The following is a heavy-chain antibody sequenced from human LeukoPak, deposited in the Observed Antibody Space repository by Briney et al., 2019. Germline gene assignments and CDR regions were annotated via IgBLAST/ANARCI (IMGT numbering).Heavy chain of an antibody. CDR2: IYCSGST. Sequence: SETLSLTCTVSGGSISSYYWSWIRQPPGKGLEWIGYIYCSGSTNYNPSLKSRVTISVDTSKNQFSLKLSSVTAADTAVYYCASSGNYNWFDPWGQGTLVTVSS. J-gene: IGHJ5*02. V-gene: IGHV4-59*01. CDR1: GGSISSYY. D-gene: IGHD1-1*01. CDR3: ASSGNYNWFDP.